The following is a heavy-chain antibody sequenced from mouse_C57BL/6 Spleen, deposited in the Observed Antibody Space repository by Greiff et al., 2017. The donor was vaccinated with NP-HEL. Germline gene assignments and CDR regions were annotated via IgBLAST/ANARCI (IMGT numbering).Heavy chain of an antibody. CDR3: ARGGLGRYFDV. CDR2: ISPGSGST. Sequence: QVQLQQPGAELVKPGASVKMSCKASGYTFTSYWLTWVKQRPGQGLEWIGDISPGSGSTNYNEKFKSKATLTVDTSSSTADMQLSSLTSEDSAVYYCARGGLGRYFDVWGTGTTVTVSS. CDR1: GYTFTSYW. J-gene: IGHJ1*03. D-gene: IGHD4-1*01. V-gene: IGHV1-55*01.